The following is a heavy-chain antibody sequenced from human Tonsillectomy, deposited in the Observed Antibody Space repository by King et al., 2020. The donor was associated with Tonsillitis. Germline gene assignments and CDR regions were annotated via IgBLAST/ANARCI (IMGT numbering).Heavy chain of an antibody. CDR2: ISYDGSNK. J-gene: IGHJ4*02. CDR1: GFTFSSYG. V-gene: IGHV3-30*18. D-gene: IGHD3-22*01. Sequence: VQLVESGGGVVQPGRSLRLSCAASGFTFSSYGMHWVRQAPGKGLEGGAVISYDGSNKDYADSVKGRFTISRDNSKDTLLLPVNSLRTEEPAVYYCAKDGSDNSGYYLGDSWGQGTLVTVSS. CDR3: AKDGSDNSGYYLGDS.